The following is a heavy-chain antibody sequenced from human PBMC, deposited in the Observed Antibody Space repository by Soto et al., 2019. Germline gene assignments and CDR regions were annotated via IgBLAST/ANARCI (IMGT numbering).Heavy chain of an antibody. D-gene: IGHD6-13*01. CDR3: ARGGGEYSSSWLNWFDP. CDR1: GDSMSSYR. Sequence: PSETLSLTCTVSGDSMSSYRWSWIRQSPGKGLEWIGYIYNGGNTNYNPSLKSRVTISVDTSKNQFSLKLSSVTAADTAVYYCARGGGEYSSSWLNWFDPWGQGTLVTVSS. CDR2: IYNGGNT. V-gene: IGHV4-59*12. J-gene: IGHJ5*02.